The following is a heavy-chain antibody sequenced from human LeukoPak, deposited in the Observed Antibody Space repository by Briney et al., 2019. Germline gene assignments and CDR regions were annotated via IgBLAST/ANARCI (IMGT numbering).Heavy chain of an antibody. CDR3: AGENYYSFDQ. CDR2: ITTRGRT. J-gene: IGHJ4*02. V-gene: IGHV3-11*06. D-gene: IGHD3-10*01. Sequence: GGSLRLSCAASGFTFSDYYMSWIRQAPGKGLEGVSYITTRGRTNYVDSVKGRFTISRDNAKNSLYLQMNSLRAEDTAVYYCAGENYYSFDQWGQGTLVTVSS. CDR1: GFTFSDYY.